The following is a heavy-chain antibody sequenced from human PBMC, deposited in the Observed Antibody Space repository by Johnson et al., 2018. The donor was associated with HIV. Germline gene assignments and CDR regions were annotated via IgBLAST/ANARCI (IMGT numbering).Heavy chain of an antibody. CDR1: GFTFSSYG. CDR3: AKDWAYSSSWYDEGLAFDI. Sequence: QVQLVESGGGVVQPGRSLRLSCAASGFTFSSYGMHWVRQVPGKGLEWVALISYDGSNKYYADSVKGRFTISRHNSKTTLYLQLNSLRAEDTAVYYCAKDWAYSSSWYDEGLAFDIWGQGTMVTVSS. D-gene: IGHD6-13*01. V-gene: IGHV3-30*18. CDR2: ISYDGSNK. J-gene: IGHJ3*02.